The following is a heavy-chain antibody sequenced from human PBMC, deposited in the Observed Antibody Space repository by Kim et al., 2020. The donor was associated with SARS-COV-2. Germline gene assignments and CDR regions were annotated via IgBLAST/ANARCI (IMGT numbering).Heavy chain of an antibody. Sequence: GGSLRLSCAASGFTFTSHWMHWVRQVPGKGLEWVSRINSDGSSISYADSVKGRFTISRDNAKNTLYLQMNSLGAEDTAVYYCGRELGIPWGQGTLVTVSA. CDR3: GRELGIP. D-gene: IGHD7-27*01. J-gene: IGHJ5*02. CDR2: INSDGSSI. CDR1: GFTFTSHW. V-gene: IGHV3-74*01.